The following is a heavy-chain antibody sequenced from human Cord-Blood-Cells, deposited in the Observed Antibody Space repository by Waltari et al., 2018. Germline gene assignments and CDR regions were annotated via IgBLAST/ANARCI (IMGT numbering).Heavy chain of an antibody. CDR2: IRSKANSYAT. J-gene: IGHJ4*02. Sequence: EVQLVESGGGLVQPGGSLKLSCAASGFTFSGSAMHSVRQASGKGLEWVGRIRSKANSYATAYAASVKGRFTISRDDSKNTAYLQMNSLKTEDTAVYYCTRGNDYGDYWGQGTLVTISS. CDR3: TRGNDYGDY. D-gene: IGHD2-8*01. CDR1: GFTFSGSA. V-gene: IGHV3-73*01.